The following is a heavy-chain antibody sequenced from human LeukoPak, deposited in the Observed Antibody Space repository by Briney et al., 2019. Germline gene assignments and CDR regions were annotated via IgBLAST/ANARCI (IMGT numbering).Heavy chain of an antibody. CDR3: ARGANRKMATITYYFDY. CDR2: IKQDGSEK. Sequence: PGGSLRLSCAASGFTFSGYWMSWVRQAPGKGLEWVANIKQDGSEKYHVDSVKGRFTISRDNAKNSLYLQMNSLTTEDTGVYYCARGANRKMATITYYFDYWGQGTLVTVSS. V-gene: IGHV3-7*01. J-gene: IGHJ4*02. CDR1: GFTFSGYW. D-gene: IGHD5-24*01.